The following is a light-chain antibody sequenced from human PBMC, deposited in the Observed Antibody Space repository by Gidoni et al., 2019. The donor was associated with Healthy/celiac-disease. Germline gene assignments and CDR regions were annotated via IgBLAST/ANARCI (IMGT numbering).Light chain of an antibody. V-gene: IGLV1-44*01. CDR2: SNN. CDR3: AAWDDSLNGWV. J-gene: IGLJ3*02. Sequence: QSVLTQPPSASGTPGQRVTITCSGRSSNIGSNTGNWYQQLPGTAPKLLIYSNNQRPSGVPDRFAGSNSGTSASLAISGLQSEDEADYYCAAWDDSLNGWVFGGWTKLTVL. CDR1: SSNIGSNT.